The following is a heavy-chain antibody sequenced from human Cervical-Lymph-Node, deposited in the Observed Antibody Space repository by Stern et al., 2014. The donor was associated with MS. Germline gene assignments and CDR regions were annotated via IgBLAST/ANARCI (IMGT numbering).Heavy chain of an antibody. CDR1: VYTLSEFS. V-gene: IGHV1-24*01. D-gene: IGHD3-22*01. CDR3: ATGDTTHYDHSSYFPFDV. J-gene: IGHJ3*01. Sequence: DQLVESGAEVRKPGASVKVSCKVSVYTLSEFSIHWVRQAPGKGLAWMGGFDPEDGETFYTQKFQGRVTMTEDTSTDTAYMELRGLTSDDTAMYYCATGDTTHYDHSSYFPFDVWGQGTMVTVS. CDR2: FDPEDGET.